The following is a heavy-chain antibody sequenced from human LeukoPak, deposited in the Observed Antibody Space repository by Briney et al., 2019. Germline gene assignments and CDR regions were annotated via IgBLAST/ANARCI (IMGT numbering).Heavy chain of an antibody. Sequence: QAGGSLRLSGAASGFTFRRYSMNWLRPAQGQGLDGVSYISSSSSTIDYADSVKGRFTISRDNAKNSLYLQINSLRAEDTAVYYCARGGSGWYGPDYWGQGTLVTVSS. V-gene: IGHV3-48*04. CDR2: ISSSSSTI. CDR1: GFTFRRYS. D-gene: IGHD6-19*01. CDR3: ARGGSGWYGPDY. J-gene: IGHJ4*02.